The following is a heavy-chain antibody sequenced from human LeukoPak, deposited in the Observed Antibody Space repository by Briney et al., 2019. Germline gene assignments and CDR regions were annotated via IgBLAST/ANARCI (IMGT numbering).Heavy chain of an antibody. J-gene: IGHJ4*02. D-gene: IGHD2-21*02. V-gene: IGHV4-39*01. Sequence: SETLSLTCTVSGGSISSTYDHWDWIRQPPGKGLEWMGSIRYSGTTYYNPSLKGRVTIFVDTSNNQFSLRLSSVTAPDTAVYYCARRLHYFDYWGQGSLVTVSS. CDR2: IRYSGTT. CDR1: GGSISSTYDH. CDR3: ARRLHYFDY.